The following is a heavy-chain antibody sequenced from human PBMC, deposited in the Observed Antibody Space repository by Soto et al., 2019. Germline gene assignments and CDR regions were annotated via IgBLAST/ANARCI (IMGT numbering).Heavy chain of an antibody. D-gene: IGHD5-18*01. CDR3: APHTLDTGMPSGY. V-gene: IGHV1-18*01. Sequence: QVQLVQSGAEVRVPGASVKVSCKASGYTFTNYGVSWVRQAPGQGLEWMGWIGGYKGNTNYAQKLQGRVTLTPDTSTSTAYMELRSLRSDDTAVYYCAPHTLDTGMPSGYWGQGTLVTVSS. CDR1: GYTFTNYG. J-gene: IGHJ4*02. CDR2: IGGYKGNT.